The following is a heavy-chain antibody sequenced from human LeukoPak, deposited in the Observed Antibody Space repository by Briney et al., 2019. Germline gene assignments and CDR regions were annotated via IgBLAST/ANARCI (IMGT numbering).Heavy chain of an antibody. V-gene: IGHV3-7*01. CDR3: ARGGLELRGTYYYYYYMDV. J-gene: IGHJ6*03. Sequence: GGSLRLSCAASGFTFSSYWMSWVRQAPGKGLEWVANIKQDGSEKYYVDSVKGRFTISRDNAKNSLYLQMNSLRAEDTAVYYCARGGLELRGTYYYYYYMDVWGKGTTVTVSS. CDR1: GFTFSSYW. CDR2: IKQDGSEK. D-gene: IGHD1-7*01.